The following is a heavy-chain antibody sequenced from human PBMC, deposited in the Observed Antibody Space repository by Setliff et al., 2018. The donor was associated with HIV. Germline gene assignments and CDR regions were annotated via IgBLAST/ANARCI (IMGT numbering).Heavy chain of an antibody. D-gene: IGHD3-10*01. Sequence: ASVKVSCKASGFTFSKSAIHWVRQAPGQRLELMAWINAANGHAKYSQKFQGRVAITRDTSATIAYMELSSLTSEDTALYFCARTDYDSGKSVLDSWGQGTLVTVS. CDR2: INAANGHA. V-gene: IGHV1-3*01. CDR3: ARTDYDSGKSVLDS. J-gene: IGHJ5*01. CDR1: GFTFSKSA.